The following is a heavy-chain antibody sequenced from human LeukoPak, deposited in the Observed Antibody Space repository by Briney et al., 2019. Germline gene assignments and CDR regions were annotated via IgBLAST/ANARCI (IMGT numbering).Heavy chain of an antibody. J-gene: IGHJ6*03. Sequence: GSVKVSCKASGGTFSSYGISWVRQAPGQGLEWMGWISAYNGNTNYAQKLQGRVTMTTDTSTSTAYMELRSLRSDDTAVYYCARGLPAYYYYMDVWGKGTTVTISS. CDR1: GGTFSSYG. V-gene: IGHV1-18*01. CDR3: ARGLPAYYYYMDV. D-gene: IGHD3-16*01. CDR2: ISAYNGNT.